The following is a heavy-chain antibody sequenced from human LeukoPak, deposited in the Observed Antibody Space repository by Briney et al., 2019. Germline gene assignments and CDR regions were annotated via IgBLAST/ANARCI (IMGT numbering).Heavy chain of an antibody. CDR2: ISRNGRNT. Sequence: GGSLRLSCAASGFTLSSYSMHWVRQAPGKGLEFVSAISRNGRNTYYGNSVKGRFTISRDISKNTLHLQMGSLRPEDMAVYYCARVDSGSACASWGQGILVTVSS. D-gene: IGHD6-19*01. CDR1: GFTLSSYS. V-gene: IGHV3-64*01. CDR3: ARVDSGSACAS. J-gene: IGHJ1*01.